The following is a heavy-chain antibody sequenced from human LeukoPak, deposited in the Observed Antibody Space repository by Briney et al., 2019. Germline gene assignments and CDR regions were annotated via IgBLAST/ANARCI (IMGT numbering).Heavy chain of an antibody. J-gene: IGHJ4*02. CDR3: ARDGGSYDSSGYFDY. CDR1: GYTFTGYY. CDR2: INPNSGGT. V-gene: IGHV1-2*02. Sequence: ASVKVSCKASGYTFTGYYMHWVRQAPGQGLEWMGWINPNSGGTNYAQKFQGRVTMTRDTSISTAYMELSRLRSDDTAVYYCARDGGSYDSSGYFDYWGQGTLVTVSS. D-gene: IGHD3-22*01.